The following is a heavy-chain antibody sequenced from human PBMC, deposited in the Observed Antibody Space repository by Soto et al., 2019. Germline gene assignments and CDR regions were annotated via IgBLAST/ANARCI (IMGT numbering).Heavy chain of an antibody. Sequence: SVKVSCKASGGTFSSYAISWVRQAPGQGLEWMGGIIPIFGTANYAQKFQGRVTITADKSTSTAYMELSSLRSEDTAVYYCARCLDYYYYYGMDVWGQGTTVTVSS. CDR2: IIPIFGTA. CDR3: ARCLDYYYYYGMDV. V-gene: IGHV1-69*06. J-gene: IGHJ6*02. CDR1: GGTFSSYA.